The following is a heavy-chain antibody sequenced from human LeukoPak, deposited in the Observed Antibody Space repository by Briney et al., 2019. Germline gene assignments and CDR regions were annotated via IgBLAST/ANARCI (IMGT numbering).Heavy chain of an antibody. CDR1: GYTFTGYY. J-gene: IGHJ6*03. Sequence: ASVKVSCKASGYTFTGYYMHWVRQAPGQGLEWMGWINPSSGGTNYAQKFQGRVTMTRDTSISTAYMELSRLRSDDTAVYYCARGSRGYSGYMDVWGKGTTVTVSS. D-gene: IGHD5-12*01. CDR2: INPSSGGT. CDR3: ARGSRGYSGYMDV. V-gene: IGHV1-2*02.